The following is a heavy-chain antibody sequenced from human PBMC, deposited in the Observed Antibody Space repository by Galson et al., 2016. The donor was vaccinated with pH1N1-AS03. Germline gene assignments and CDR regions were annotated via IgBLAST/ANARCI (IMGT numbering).Heavy chain of an antibody. J-gene: IGHJ6*02. D-gene: IGHD6-13*01. CDR1: GFTFSKYS. CDR2: ISSRGDDI. Sequence: SLRLSCAGSGFTFSKYSIAWVRQAPGQGLEWVSSISSRGDDIYYAYSVKGRFTISRDNAKNSLYLQMNGLRVEDTALYYCARPTAGLYSTYFGLDVWGQGTTVTVSS. V-gene: IGHV3-21*06. CDR3: ARPTAGLYSTYFGLDV.